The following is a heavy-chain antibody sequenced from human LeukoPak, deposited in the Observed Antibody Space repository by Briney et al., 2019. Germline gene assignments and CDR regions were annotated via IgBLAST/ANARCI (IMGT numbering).Heavy chain of an antibody. J-gene: IGHJ4*02. Sequence: ASVKVSCKASGYTFTSYYMHWVRQAPGQGLEWMGLINPSGGSTSYAQKFQGRVTMTRDTSTSTVYMELSSLRSEDTAVYYCAREQQLAGDFDYWGQGTLVTVSS. CDR1: GYTFTSYY. V-gene: IGHV1-46*01. D-gene: IGHD6-13*01. CDR3: AREQQLAGDFDY. CDR2: INPSGGST.